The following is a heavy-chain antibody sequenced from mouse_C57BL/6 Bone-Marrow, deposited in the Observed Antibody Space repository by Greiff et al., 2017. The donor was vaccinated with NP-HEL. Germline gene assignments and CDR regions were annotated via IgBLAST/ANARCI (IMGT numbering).Heavy chain of an antibody. CDR2: IYPGDGDT. D-gene: IGHD2-4*01. CDR3: ARVIYYDYDDY. J-gene: IGHJ2*01. Sequence: QVQLQQSGPELVKPGASVMISCKASGYAFSSSWMNWVKQRPGKGLEWIGRIYPGDGDTNYNGKFKGKATLTADKSSSTAYMQLSSLTSEDAAVYFCARVIYYDYDDYWGQGTTLTVSS. CDR1: GYAFSSSW. V-gene: IGHV1-82*01.